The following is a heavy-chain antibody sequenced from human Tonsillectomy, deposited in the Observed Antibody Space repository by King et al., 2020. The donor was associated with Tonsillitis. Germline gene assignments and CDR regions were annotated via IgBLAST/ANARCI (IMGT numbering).Heavy chain of an antibody. D-gene: IGHD3-16*01. J-gene: IGHJ3*02. V-gene: IGHV3-21*01. CDR2: ISSNSRYI. CDR1: GFTFSDYD. CDR3: AKDKGAAYYDSGRGAFDM. Sequence: VQLVESGGGLVKPGGSLRLSCATSGFTFSDYDMNWVRQAPGKGLEWVSSISSNSRYIYFSDSVKGRVAIFRDNAKNSLYLQILSLRVEDTAVYYCAKDKGAAYYDSGRGAFDMWGRGTLVTVSS.